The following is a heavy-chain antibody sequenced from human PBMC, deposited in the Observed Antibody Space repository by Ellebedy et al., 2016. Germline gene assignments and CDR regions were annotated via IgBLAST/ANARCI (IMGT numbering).Heavy chain of an antibody. D-gene: IGHD6-13*01. J-gene: IGHJ4*02. CDR1: GFTFSSYA. V-gene: IGHV3-23*01. CDR3: AKTPWYSSSWYYFDY. Sequence: GESLKISCAASGFTFSSYAMSWVRQAPGKGLEWVSAISGSGGSTYYADSVKGRFTISRDNSKNTLYLQMNSLRAEDTAVYYCAKTPWYSSSWYYFDYWGQGTLVTVSS. CDR2: ISGSGGST.